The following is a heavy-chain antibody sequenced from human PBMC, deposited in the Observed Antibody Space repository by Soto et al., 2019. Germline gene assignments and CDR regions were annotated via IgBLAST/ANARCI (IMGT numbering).Heavy chain of an antibody. CDR1: GYTFTSYA. CDR3: ARAAAMAYFDY. J-gene: IGHJ4*02. V-gene: IGHV1-3*01. CDR2: INAGNGNT. D-gene: IGHD5-18*01. Sequence: ASVKVSCKASGYTFTSYAMHWVRQAPGQRLEWMGWINAGNGNTKYSQKFQGRVTITRDTSASTACMELSSLRSEDTAVYYCARAAAMAYFDYWGQGTLVTVSS.